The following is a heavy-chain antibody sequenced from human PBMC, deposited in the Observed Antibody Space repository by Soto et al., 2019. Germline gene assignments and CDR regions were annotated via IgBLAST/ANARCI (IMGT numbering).Heavy chain of an antibody. J-gene: IGHJ6*02. V-gene: IGHV1-69*13. D-gene: IGHD6-6*01. CDR3: ASGPEYSSICNFSRSGNDCYGMDF. Sequence: SVKVSCKASGGTFSSSAISWVRQAPGQGLEWMGGIIPIFGTANYAQKFQGRVTITADESTSTAYMELSSLRSEDTAVYYCASGPEYSSICNFSRSGNDCYGMDFWGQGTTVTVSS. CDR1: GGTFSSSA. CDR2: IIPIFGTA.